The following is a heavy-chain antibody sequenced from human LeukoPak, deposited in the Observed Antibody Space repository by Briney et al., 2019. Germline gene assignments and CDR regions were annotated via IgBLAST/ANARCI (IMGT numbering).Heavy chain of an antibody. CDR2: ISGSGGST. D-gene: IGHD5-12*01. J-gene: IGHJ4*02. CDR3: AKSPWGSGYDFNY. Sequence: GGSLRLSCAASGFTLSSYAMSGVRQAPGKGRVGVSAISGSGGSTYYADSVKGRFTISRDNSKNTLYLQMNSLRAEDTAVYYCAKSPWGSGYDFNYWGQGTLVTVSS. CDR1: GFTLSSYA. V-gene: IGHV3-23*01.